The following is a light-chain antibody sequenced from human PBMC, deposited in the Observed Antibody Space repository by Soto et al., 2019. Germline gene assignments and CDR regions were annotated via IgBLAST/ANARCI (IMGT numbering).Light chain of an antibody. J-gene: IGKJ5*01. V-gene: IGKV1-33*01. CDR3: QQYENLPN. CDR1: QDISNY. Sequence: DIQMTQSPSSLSASVGDRVTITFQASQDISNYLNWYQQKPGKAPKLLIYDASNLETGVPSRFSGSGSGTDFTFTISSLQPEDIATYYCQQYENLPNFGQGTRLEIK. CDR2: DAS.